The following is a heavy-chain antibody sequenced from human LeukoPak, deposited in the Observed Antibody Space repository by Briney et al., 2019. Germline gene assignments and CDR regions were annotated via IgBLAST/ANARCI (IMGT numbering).Heavy chain of an antibody. V-gene: IGHV3-21*01. CDR1: GFTFSSYS. CDR3: ARDPRWPVTTWYFDY. D-gene: IGHD4-17*01. J-gene: IGHJ4*02. Sequence: GGSLRLSCAASGFTFSSYSMNWVRQASGKGLEWVSSISSSSSYIYYADSVKGRFTISRDNAKNSLYLQMNSLRAEDTAVYYCARDPRWPVTTWYFDYWGQGTLVTVSS. CDR2: ISSSSSYI.